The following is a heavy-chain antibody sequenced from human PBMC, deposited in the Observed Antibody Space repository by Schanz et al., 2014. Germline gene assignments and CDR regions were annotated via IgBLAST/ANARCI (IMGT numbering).Heavy chain of an antibody. CDR2: ISASGSSYA. V-gene: IGHV3-23*01. CDR1: GFTFSSYA. J-gene: IGHJ6*02. Sequence: EGQLLESGGGLIQPGGSLRLSCAASGFTFSSYAMSWVRQAPGKGLEWVSTISASGSSYANYADSVKGRFTSSRDNAKNSLYLQMNSLRAEDTAVYYCARDVDDRRGYGSGYCWGDCMDVWGQGTTVTVSS. CDR3: ARDVDDRRGYGSGYCWGDCMDV. D-gene: IGHD3-10*01.